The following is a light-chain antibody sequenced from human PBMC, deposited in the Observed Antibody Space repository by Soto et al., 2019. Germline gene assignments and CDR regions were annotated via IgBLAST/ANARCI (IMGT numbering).Light chain of an antibody. Sequence: QSVLTQPRSVSGSPGQSVTISCTGTNSDVGSFDYVSWYQQHPGQAPRLLIYDVTKRPSGVPRRFSGSKSGNTASLAISGLQAEDEGDYYCCSYAGSYTWLFGGGTKLTVL. CDR2: DVT. V-gene: IGLV2-11*01. CDR3: CSYAGSYTWL. J-gene: IGLJ3*02. CDR1: NSDVGSFDY.